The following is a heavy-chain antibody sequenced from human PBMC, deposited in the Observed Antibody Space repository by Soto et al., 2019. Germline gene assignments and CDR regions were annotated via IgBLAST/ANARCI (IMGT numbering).Heavy chain of an antibody. CDR3: EINRVRVGPVRVED. Sequence: QVQLVQSGAEVMKPGSSVKVSCKTSGGLISKYSFHWVRQAPGQGLEWMGGVLPISGSKDYAQKFQGRLTITADRSTSTVYMQLSRLRSDDTANYYCEINRVRVGPVRVEDGGQGMLISVSS. V-gene: IGHV1-69*06. CDR2: VLPISGSK. D-gene: IGHD6-19*01. CDR1: GGLISKYS. J-gene: IGHJ4*01.